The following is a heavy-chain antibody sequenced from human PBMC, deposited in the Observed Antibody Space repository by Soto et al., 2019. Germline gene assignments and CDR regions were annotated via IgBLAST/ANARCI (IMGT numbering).Heavy chain of an antibody. D-gene: IGHD1-7*01. J-gene: IGHJ6*02. CDR1: GYGFDSNG. Sequence: SWKECGYGFDSNGRRWLRQEKRQGLEWMGWISAYNGITYYAQKLRGRVTMTTDTSTSTAYMELRSLRSDDTAVYYCARLVLETGTTPWYYYGMDVWGQGTTVTVSS. CDR3: ARLVLETGTTPWYYYGMDV. V-gene: IGHV1-18*01. CDR2: ISAYNGIT.